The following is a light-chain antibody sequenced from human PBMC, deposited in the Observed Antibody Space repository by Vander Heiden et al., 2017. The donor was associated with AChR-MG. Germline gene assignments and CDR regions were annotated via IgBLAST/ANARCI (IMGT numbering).Light chain of an antibody. Sequence: DIQMTQSPSSLSASVGDRVTLTCQASQEISNFLSWCRHNAGTPPNLLIYSAANLQTGVPSRFSGRGSGTDFTLTISSQQPEDIATYYCKQYDNVPQVTFGHGTKVDI. J-gene: IGKJ3*01. V-gene: IGKV1-33*01. CDR1: QEISNF. CDR2: SAA. CDR3: KQYDNVPQVT.